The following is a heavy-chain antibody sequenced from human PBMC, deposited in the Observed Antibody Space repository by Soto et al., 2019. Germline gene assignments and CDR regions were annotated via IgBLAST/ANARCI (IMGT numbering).Heavy chain of an antibody. J-gene: IGHJ4*02. Sequence: SETLSLTCTVSGGSIKNHFCSWIRQPAGKGLEWIGRMYTSGDTKYNPSLESRITMSVDTSNNQFSLKLGSVTAADTAVYYCATSTNSLFDNWGQGILVTVSS. D-gene: IGHD1-26*01. CDR1: GGSIKNHF. V-gene: IGHV4-4*07. CDR2: MYTSGDT. CDR3: ATSTNSLFDN.